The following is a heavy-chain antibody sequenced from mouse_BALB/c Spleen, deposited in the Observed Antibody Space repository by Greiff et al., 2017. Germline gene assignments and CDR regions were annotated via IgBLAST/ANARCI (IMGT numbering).Heavy chain of an antibody. CDR2: IYPGNSDT. Sequence: EVQLQQSGTVLARPGASVKMSCKASGYTFTSYWMHWVKQRPGQGLEWIGAIYPGNSDTSYNQKFKGKAKLTAVTSTSTAYMELSSLTNEDSAVYYCRDEGNYDAMDYWGQGTSVTVSS. CDR3: RDEGNYDAMDY. V-gene: IGHV1-5*01. J-gene: IGHJ4*01. D-gene: IGHD2-1*01. CDR1: GYTFTSYW.